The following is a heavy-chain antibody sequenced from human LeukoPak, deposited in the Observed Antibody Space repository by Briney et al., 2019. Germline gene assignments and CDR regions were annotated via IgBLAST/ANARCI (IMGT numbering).Heavy chain of an antibody. Sequence: GGSLRLSCAASGFNFSGSAMHWVSQASGKGLEWVGRIGSEANSYATTYAASVKGRFTISRDASKITAYLQMNSLKTEDTAIYYCTRRSGSWNDAFDIWGQGTMVTVSS. D-gene: IGHD6-13*01. CDR2: IGSEANSYAT. J-gene: IGHJ3*02. V-gene: IGHV3-73*01. CDR3: TRRSGSWNDAFDI. CDR1: GFNFSGSA.